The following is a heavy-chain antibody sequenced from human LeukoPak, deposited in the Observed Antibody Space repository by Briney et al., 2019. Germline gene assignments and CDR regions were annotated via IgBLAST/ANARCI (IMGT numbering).Heavy chain of an antibody. D-gene: IGHD6-25*01. Sequence: PGGPLRLSCAASGFTFSSYAMHWVRQAPGKGLEWVAVISYDGSNKYYADSVKGRFTISRDNSKNTLYLQMNSLRAEDTAVYYCARSRLDYYYYGMDVWGQGTTVTVSS. V-gene: IGHV3-30-3*01. CDR1: GFTFSSYA. J-gene: IGHJ6*02. CDR3: ARSRLDYYYYGMDV. CDR2: ISYDGSNK.